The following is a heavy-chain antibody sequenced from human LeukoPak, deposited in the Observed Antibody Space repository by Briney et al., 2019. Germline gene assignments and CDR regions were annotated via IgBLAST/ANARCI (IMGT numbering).Heavy chain of an antibody. CDR3: ARLPLLPYSSGYYDY. V-gene: IGHV4-39*01. CDR2: IHYNGAT. J-gene: IGHJ4*02. D-gene: IGHD6-19*01. CDR1: GGSISNTAYY. Sequence: SETLSLTCTVSGGSISNTAYYWGWIRQSPGKGLEWIAIIHYNGATYYNPSLRSRVLISADTPKNQFSLTLNSVAAADTAVYYCARLPLLPYSSGYYDYWGQGTLVTVSS.